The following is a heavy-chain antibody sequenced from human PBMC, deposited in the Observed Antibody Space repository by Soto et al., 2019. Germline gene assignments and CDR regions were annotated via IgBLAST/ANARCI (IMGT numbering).Heavy chain of an antibody. CDR1: GYIFTGYY. V-gene: IGHV1-2*02. Sequence: ASVKVSCKASGYIFTGYYIHWVRQAPGQGLEWMGWINPDTRGTHSAQRFQGRVTMTRDTSISTAYMELSSLRSDDSAVYYCARDRYSGYNSQFDYWGQGTLVTVSS. D-gene: IGHD5-12*01. J-gene: IGHJ4*02. CDR2: INPDTRGT. CDR3: ARDRYSGYNSQFDY.